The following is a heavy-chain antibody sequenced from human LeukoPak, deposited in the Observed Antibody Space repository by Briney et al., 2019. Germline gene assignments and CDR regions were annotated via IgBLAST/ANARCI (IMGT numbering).Heavy chain of an antibody. Sequence: SVKVSCKASGGTFSSYATSWVRQAPGQGLEWMGTTIPIFGTPNSAQKFQGRVTITTDESTSTAYMELSSLRSEDTAVYYCASDSSIVLMVYAPLDYWGQGTLVTVSS. D-gene: IGHD2-8*01. J-gene: IGHJ4*02. CDR1: GGTFSSYA. CDR3: ASDSSIVLMVYAPLDY. CDR2: TIPIFGTP. V-gene: IGHV1-69*05.